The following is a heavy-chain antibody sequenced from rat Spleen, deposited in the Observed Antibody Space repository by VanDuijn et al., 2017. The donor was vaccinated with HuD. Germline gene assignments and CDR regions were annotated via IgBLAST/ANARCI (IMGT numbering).Heavy chain of an antibody. D-gene: IGHD1-9*01. J-gene: IGHJ2*01. V-gene: IGHV5-29*01. CDR3: ARRHYGYTDYFDY. Sequence: EVQLVESGGGLVQPGRSLKLSCAASGFTFKNYGMAWVRQAPAKGLEWVAAISYDGITTYYRDSVRGRFTISSDNAKTTLYLQMDSLRSEDTATYYCARRHYGYTDYFDYWGQGVMVTVSS. CDR2: ISYDGITT. CDR1: GFTFKNYG.